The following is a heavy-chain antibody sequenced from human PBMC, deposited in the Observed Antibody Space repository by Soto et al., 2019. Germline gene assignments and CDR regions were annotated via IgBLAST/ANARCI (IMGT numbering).Heavy chain of an antibody. CDR3: ATYYGDYVMGWFDP. Sequence: PSETLSLTCTVSGGSISSGGYYWSWIRQHPGKGLEWIGYIYYSGSTYYNPSLKSRVTISVDTSKNQFSLKLSSVTAADTAVYYCATYYGDYVMGWFDPWGQGTLVTVSS. CDR2: IYYSGST. V-gene: IGHV4-31*03. D-gene: IGHD4-17*01. J-gene: IGHJ5*02. CDR1: GGSISSGGYY.